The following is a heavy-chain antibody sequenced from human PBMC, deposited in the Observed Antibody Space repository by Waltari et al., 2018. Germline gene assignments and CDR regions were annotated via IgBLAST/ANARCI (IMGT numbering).Heavy chain of an antibody. CDR3: ARDGYCSSTSCLAFDY. CDR1: GGSISSYY. D-gene: IGHD2-2*03. V-gene: IGHV4-4*07. Sequence: QVQLQESGPGLVKPSETLSLTCTVSGGSISSYYWRWIRQPAGKGLEWSGRIYTSGSTNYNPSLKSRVTISVDKSKNQFSLKLSSVTAADTAVYYCARDGYCSSTSCLAFDYWGQGTLVTVSS. J-gene: IGHJ4*02. CDR2: IYTSGST.